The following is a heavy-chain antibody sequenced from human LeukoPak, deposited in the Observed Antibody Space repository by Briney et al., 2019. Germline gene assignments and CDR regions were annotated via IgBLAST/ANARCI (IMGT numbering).Heavy chain of an antibody. CDR1: GGSISSYY. CDR2: IYYSGST. V-gene: IGHV4-59*08. Sequence: SETLSLTCTVSGGSISSYYWSWIRQPPGKGLEWIGDIYYSGSTNYNPSLKSRVTISVDTSKNQFSLKLSSVTAADTAVYYCARHGHYDFWSGYGMDVWGQGTTVTVSS. J-gene: IGHJ6*02. CDR3: ARHGHYDFWSGYGMDV. D-gene: IGHD3-3*01.